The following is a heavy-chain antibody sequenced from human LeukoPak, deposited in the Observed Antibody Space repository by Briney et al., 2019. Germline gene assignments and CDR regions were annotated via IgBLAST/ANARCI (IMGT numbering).Heavy chain of an antibody. CDR2: INHSGST. CDR3: ARRSYYDFLTGYGGFDY. D-gene: IGHD3-9*01. CDR1: GGSFSGYY. V-gene: IGHV4-34*01. J-gene: IGHJ4*02. Sequence: SETLSLTCAVYGGSFSGYYWSWIRQPPGKGLEWIGEINHSGSTNSNPSLKSRVTISVDTSKNQVSLKLSSVTAADTAVYYCARRSYYDFLTGYGGFDYWGQGTLVTVSS.